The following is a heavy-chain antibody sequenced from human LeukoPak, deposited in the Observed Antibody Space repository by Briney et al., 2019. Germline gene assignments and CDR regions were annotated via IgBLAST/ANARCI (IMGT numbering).Heavy chain of an antibody. CDR3: ARVCNYYDTSGYYLGNYFDY. Sequence: ASVKVSCKASGYTFTSYGITWVRQAPGRGLEWIGWISTYTGNTNNVQKLQGRVTMTTDTSTSTAYMELRSLRSDDTTVYDCARVCNYYDTSGYYLGNYFDYWGRGTLVTVSS. CDR2: ISTYTGNT. J-gene: IGHJ4*02. V-gene: IGHV1-18*01. CDR1: GYTFTSYG. D-gene: IGHD3-22*01.